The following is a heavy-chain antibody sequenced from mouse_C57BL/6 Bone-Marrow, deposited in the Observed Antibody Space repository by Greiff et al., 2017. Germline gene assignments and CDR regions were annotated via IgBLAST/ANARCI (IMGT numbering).Heavy chain of an antibody. V-gene: IGHV5-17*01. J-gene: IGHJ2*01. D-gene: IGHD2-1*01. Sequence: EVQVVESGGGLVKPGGSLKLSCAASGFTFSDYGMHWVRQAPEKGLEWVAYISSGSSTIYYADTVKGRFTISRDNAKNTLFLQMTSLRSEDTAKYYCARDGKETFDYWGQGTTLTVSS. CDR1: GFTFSDYG. CDR3: ARDGKETFDY. CDR2: ISSGSSTI.